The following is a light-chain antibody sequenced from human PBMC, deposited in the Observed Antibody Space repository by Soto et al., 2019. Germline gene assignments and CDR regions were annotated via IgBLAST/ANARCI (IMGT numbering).Light chain of an antibody. J-gene: IGKJ4*01. V-gene: IGKV3-11*01. CDR1: QTVRSY. CDR3: QQRNSWPLT. CDR2: DAS. Sequence: EIVLTQSPATLSLSPGERATLSCRASQTVRSYLAWYQQKPGRAPRLLIYDASNRATGIPARFSGSGSGTDFTLTISSLEPEDFAIYYCQQRNSWPLTFGGGTKVEIK.